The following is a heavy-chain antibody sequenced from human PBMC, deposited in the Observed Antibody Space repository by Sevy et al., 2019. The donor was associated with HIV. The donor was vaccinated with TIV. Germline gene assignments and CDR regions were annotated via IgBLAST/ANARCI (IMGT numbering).Heavy chain of an antibody. Sequence: GGSLRLSCAASGFTFSIIYMNWVRQSPGKGLEWVGRMKSKTDAGTTDYTAPVKDRLTMSRDDSKNTLYLQMNSLKADDTAVYYCTTVGFANWGSEAFDIWGQGTMVTVSS. CDR3: TTVGFANWGSEAFDI. J-gene: IGHJ3*02. D-gene: IGHD3-16*01. V-gene: IGHV3-15*01. CDR2: MKSKTDAGTT. CDR1: GFTFSIIY.